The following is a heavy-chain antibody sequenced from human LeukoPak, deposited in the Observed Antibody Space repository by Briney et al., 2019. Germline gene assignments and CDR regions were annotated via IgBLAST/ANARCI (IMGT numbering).Heavy chain of an antibody. D-gene: IGHD2-2*01. CDR3: ARFDALVAYDAFDI. V-gene: IGHV4-59*01. J-gene: IGHJ3*02. CDR1: GGSISSYY. Sequence: SETLSLTCTVSGGSISSYYWSWIRQPPGKGLEWIGYIYYSGSTNYNPSLKSRVTISVDTSKNQFSLKLSSVTAADTAVYYCARFDALVAYDAFDIWGQGTMVTVSS. CDR2: IYYSGST.